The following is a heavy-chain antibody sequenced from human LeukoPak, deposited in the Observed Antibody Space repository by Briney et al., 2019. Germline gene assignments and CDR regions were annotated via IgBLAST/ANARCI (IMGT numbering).Heavy chain of an antibody. CDR3: ARAPTHYYDSSGYYIDPYFDY. D-gene: IGHD3-22*01. CDR1: GFTFSDYY. Sequence: GGSLRLSCAASGFTFSDYYMRWIRQSPGKGLEWVSYISSSGSTIYYADSMKGRFTISRDNAKNSLYLQMNSLRAEDTAVYYCARAPTHYYDSSGYYIDPYFDYWGQGTLVTVSS. V-gene: IGHV3-11*04. J-gene: IGHJ4*02. CDR2: ISSSGSTI.